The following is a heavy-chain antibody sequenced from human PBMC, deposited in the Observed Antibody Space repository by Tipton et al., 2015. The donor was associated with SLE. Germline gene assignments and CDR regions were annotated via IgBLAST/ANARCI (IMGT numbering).Heavy chain of an antibody. CDR1: GGSFSGYY. CDR2: VYDSGIT. CDR3: ALSMTAASGPFDYCYYYMDV. V-gene: IGHV4-34*01. J-gene: IGHJ6*03. D-gene: IGHD6-13*01. Sequence: TLSLTCAVYGGSFSGYYWSWIRQPPGKGLEWIGSVYDSGITYYSPSLKSRVTISVDTSNNQFSLELSSVTAADTAVYYCALSMTAASGPFDYCYYYMDVWGKGTTVTVSS.